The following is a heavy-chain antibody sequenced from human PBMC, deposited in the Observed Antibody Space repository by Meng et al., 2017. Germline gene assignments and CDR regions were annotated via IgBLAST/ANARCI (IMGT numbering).Heavy chain of an antibody. CDR3: AREIAVAAHYYWYFDL. V-gene: IGHV4-34*02. D-gene: IGHD6-19*01. J-gene: IGHJ2*01. CDR2: INRSGST. Sequence: QVHLQQWGAGLSKPSETLSLTCAVYGGSFSGYYWSWIRQPPGKGLEWIGEINRSGSTNYNPSLKSRVTISVDTSKNQFSLKLNSVTAADTAVYYCAREIAVAAHYYWYFDLWGRGTPVTVSS. CDR1: GGSFSGYY.